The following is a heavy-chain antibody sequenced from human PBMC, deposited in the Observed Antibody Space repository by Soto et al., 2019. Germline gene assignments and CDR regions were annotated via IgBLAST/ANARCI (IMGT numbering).Heavy chain of an antibody. CDR2: IYHSGST. V-gene: IGHV4-30-2*01. D-gene: IGHD3-10*01. Sequence: PSETLSLTCAVSGGSISSGGYSWSWIRQPPGKGLEWIGYIYHSGSTYYNPSLKSRVTISVDRSKNQFSLKLSSVTAADTVVYYCARERGVIHNWFDPWGQGTLVTVSS. CDR1: GGSISSGGYS. J-gene: IGHJ5*02. CDR3: ARERGVIHNWFDP.